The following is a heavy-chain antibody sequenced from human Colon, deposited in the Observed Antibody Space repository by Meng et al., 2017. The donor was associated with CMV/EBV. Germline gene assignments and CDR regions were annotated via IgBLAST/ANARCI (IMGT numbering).Heavy chain of an antibody. J-gene: IGHJ5*02. CDR2: ISHDGRNK. Sequence: GGSLRLSCAASGFAFSAYPIHWVRQAPGKGLEWLAIISHDGRNKYYADSVKGRFTISRDNSHNTVNLLMNRLRNDDTALYYCARASNSSFDPWGQGTLVTVSS. CDR1: GFAFSAYP. D-gene: IGHD4-11*01. V-gene: IGHV3-30*04. CDR3: ARASNSSFDP.